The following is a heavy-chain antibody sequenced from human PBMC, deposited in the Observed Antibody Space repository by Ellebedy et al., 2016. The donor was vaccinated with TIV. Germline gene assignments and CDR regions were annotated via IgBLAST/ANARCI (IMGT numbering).Heavy chain of an antibody. CDR2: ISSSSSYI. V-gene: IGHV3-21*01. Sequence: GESLKISXAASGFTFSSYSMNWVRQAPGKGLEWVSSISSSSSYIYYADSVKGRFTISRDNAKNSLYLQMNSLGAEDTAVYYCARAPRGTVTTWIDYWGQGTLVTVSS. D-gene: IGHD4-17*01. CDR3: ARAPRGTVTTWIDY. J-gene: IGHJ4*02. CDR1: GFTFSSYS.